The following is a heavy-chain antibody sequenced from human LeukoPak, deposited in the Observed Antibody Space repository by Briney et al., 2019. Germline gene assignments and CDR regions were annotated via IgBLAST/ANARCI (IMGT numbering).Heavy chain of an antibody. J-gene: IGHJ3*02. V-gene: IGHV3-23*01. Sequence: GGSLRLSCAASGFTFSASAISWVRQAPGKGLQWVSAISGSDRHDTTYYADSVKGRFTISRDNSKNTLYLQMNSLRAEDTAVYYCAREGTRWTYGGNSGPNAFDIWGQGTMVTVSS. CDR2: ISGSDRHDTT. CDR3: AREGTRWTYGGNSGPNAFDI. D-gene: IGHD4-23*01. CDR1: GFTFSASA.